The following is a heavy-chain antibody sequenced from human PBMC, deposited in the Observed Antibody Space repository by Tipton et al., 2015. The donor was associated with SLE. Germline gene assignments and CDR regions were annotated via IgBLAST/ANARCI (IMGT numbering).Heavy chain of an antibody. CDR2: VYYSGSI. V-gene: IGHV4-59*11. CDR3: ARHVFGDSYYYAMDV. CDR1: SGSINDHY. Sequence: TLSLTCTVSSGSINDHYWSWIRQPPGKGLEWVGHVYYSGSIKYNPSLKSRVTISVDRSNNQFSLKLTSVTAADTAVYYCARHVFGDSYYYAMDVWGQGTTVTVSS. J-gene: IGHJ6*02. D-gene: IGHD3-3*01.